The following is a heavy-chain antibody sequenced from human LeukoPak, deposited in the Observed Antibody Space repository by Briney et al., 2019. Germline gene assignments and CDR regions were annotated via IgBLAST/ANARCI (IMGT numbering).Heavy chain of an antibody. CDR3: ARDHPGAPFDY. D-gene: IGHD1-26*01. Sequence: PSETLSLTCTVSGGSISSYYWSLIRQPPGKGLEWIGYIYYSGSTNYNPSLKSRVTISVDTSKNQFSLKLSSVTAADTAVYYCARDHPGAPFDYWGQGTLVTVSS. V-gene: IGHV4-59*01. CDR1: GGSISSYY. CDR2: IYYSGST. J-gene: IGHJ4*02.